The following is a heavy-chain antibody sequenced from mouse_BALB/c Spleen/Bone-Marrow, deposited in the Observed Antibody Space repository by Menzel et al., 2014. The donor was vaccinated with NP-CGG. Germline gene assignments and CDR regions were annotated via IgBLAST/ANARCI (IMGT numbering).Heavy chain of an antibody. CDR3: ARRFGNSPRDSAMVN. CDR2: VDPANGNT. Sequence: EAQLQQSGADLVKPGASVKLSCTASGFNIKDTYIHWVKQRPEQGLEWIGRVDPANGNTKYAPKFQGKATITADTSSNTAYLRLSSLTSEDTAVYYCARRFGNSPRDSAMVNWGRGTSVTVSS. CDR1: GFNIKDTY. D-gene: IGHD2-1*01. J-gene: IGHJ4*01. V-gene: IGHV14-3*02.